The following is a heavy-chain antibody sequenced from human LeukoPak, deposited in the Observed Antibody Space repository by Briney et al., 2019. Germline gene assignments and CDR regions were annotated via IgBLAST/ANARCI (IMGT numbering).Heavy chain of an antibody. CDR3: ARTKWFGEATRYFDL. D-gene: IGHD3-10*01. J-gene: IGHJ2*01. Sequence: SETLSLTCTVSGGSISSYYWSWIRQPPGKGLEWIGYIYYSGSTNYNPSLKSRVTISVDTSKNQFSLKLSSVTAADTAVYYCARTKWFGEATRYFDLWGRGTLVTVSS. CDR2: IYYSGST. V-gene: IGHV4-59*12. CDR1: GGSISSYY.